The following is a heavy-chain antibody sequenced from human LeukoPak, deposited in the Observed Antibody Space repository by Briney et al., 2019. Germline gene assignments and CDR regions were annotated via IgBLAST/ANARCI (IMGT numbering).Heavy chain of an antibody. CDR3: ARARHDSSGYYRFDY. CDR2: IYPGDSDT. J-gene: IGHJ4*02. D-gene: IGHD3-22*01. V-gene: IGHV5-51*01. Sequence: GESLKMSCKGSRCTFSNCWIGWVRQMPGKGLEWMGLIYPGDSDTTYSPSFQGQVTISADKTISTAYLQWSSLKASDTAMYYCARARHDSSGYYRFDYWGQGTLVTV. CDR1: RCTFSNCW.